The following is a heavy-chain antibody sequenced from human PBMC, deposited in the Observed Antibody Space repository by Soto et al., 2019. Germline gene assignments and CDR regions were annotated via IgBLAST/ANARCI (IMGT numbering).Heavy chain of an antibody. CDR1: GFTFRNAW. Sequence: GGSLRLSCAASGFTFRNAWMSWVRQAPGKGLEWVGLIKSKTDGGTRHYAAPVRGRLSISRDDSEDTLYLQMNSLKTEDTAVYYCTTKATTVTTDNYYYMDVWGRGTTVTVSS. V-gene: IGHV3-15*01. J-gene: IGHJ6*03. D-gene: IGHD4-17*01. CDR2: IKSKTDGGTR. CDR3: TTKATTVTTDNYYYMDV.